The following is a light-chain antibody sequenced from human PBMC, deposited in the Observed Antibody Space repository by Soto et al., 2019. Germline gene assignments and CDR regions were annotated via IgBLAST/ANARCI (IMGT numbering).Light chain of an antibody. Sequence: EIVLTQSPGTLSLSPGERATLSCRASQSVSSSYLAWYQQKPGQATRLLIYGASSRATGVTDRFSGSGSGTDFTLTISRLEPEDFAVYYCQQYGSSPRTFGQGTKVDI. CDR3: QQYGSSPRT. CDR2: GAS. V-gene: IGKV3-20*01. CDR1: QSVSSSY. J-gene: IGKJ1*01.